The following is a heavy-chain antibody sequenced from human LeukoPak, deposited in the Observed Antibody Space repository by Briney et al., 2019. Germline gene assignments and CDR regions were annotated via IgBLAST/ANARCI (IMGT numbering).Heavy chain of an antibody. J-gene: IGHJ4*02. V-gene: IGHV3-23*01. CDR3: AKSGYSSSWPFDN. CDR2: ISGSGSTT. Sequence: GGSLRLSCAASGFTFSSYGMGWVRQAPGKGLEWVSSISGSGSTTYYADSVKGRLTISRDNPNNTLHLQMNSLRAEDTAVYSCAKSGYSSSWPFDNWGQGTLVTVSS. CDR1: GFTFSSYG. D-gene: IGHD6-13*01.